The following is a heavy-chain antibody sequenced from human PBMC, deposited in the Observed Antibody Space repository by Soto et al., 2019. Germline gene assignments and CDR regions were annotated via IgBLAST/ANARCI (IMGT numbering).Heavy chain of an antibody. V-gene: IGHV3-30-3*01. CDR1: GFTFSSYA. CDR2: ISYDGSNK. D-gene: IGHD2-15*01. J-gene: IGHJ6*02. CDR3: ARDHVVVAATFRASYYGMDV. Sequence: QVQLVESGGGVVQPGRSLRLSCAASGFTFSSYAMHWVRQAPGKGLEWVAVISYDGSNKYYADSVKGRFTISRANSKNTLYLQMNSLRAEDTAVYYCARDHVVVAATFRASYYGMDVWGQGTTVTVSS.